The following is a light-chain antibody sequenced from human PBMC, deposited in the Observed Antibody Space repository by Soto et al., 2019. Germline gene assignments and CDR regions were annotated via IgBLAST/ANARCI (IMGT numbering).Light chain of an antibody. CDR1: QSVSSY. CDR3: QQYGSSLWT. J-gene: IGKJ1*01. Sequence: EIVLTQSPATLSLSPGERATLSCRASQSVSSYLAWYQQKPGQAPRLLIYDASNRATGIPARFSGSGSGTDFTLTISSLEPEDFAVYYCQQYGSSLWTFGQGTKV. CDR2: DAS. V-gene: IGKV3-11*01.